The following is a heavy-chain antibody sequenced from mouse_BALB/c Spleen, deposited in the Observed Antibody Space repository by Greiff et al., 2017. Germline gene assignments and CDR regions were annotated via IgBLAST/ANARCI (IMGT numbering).Heavy chain of an antibody. V-gene: IGHV1-87*01. CDR1: GYTFTNYW. J-gene: IGHJ2*01. Sequence: QVQLQQSGAELARPGASVKLSCKASGYTFTNYWMQWVKQRPGPGLEWIGAIYPGDGDTRYTQKFKGKATLTADKSSSTAYMQLSRLASEDSAVYYCARSQYGNQDYWGQGTTLTVSS. CDR3: ARSQYGNQDY. D-gene: IGHD2-10*02. CDR2: IYPGDGDT.